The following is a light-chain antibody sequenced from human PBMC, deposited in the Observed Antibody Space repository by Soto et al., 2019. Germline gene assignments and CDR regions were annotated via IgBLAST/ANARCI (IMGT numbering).Light chain of an antibody. CDR2: GAS. CDR1: QSVSSN. CDR3: QQDNNWPPLT. V-gene: IGKV3-15*01. Sequence: EIVMTQSPATLSVSPGERATLSCRASQSVSSNLAWYQQKPGQAPRLLIYGASTRATGIPARFSGSGYGTVFTLTISSLPSEDFAVYYCQQDNNWPPLTFGGGTKVEIK. J-gene: IGKJ4*01.